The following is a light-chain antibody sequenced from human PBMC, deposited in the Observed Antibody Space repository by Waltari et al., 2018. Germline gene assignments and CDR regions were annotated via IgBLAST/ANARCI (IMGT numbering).Light chain of an antibody. J-gene: IGLJ3*02. V-gene: IGLV2-14*03. CDR1: RSDVGSSNY. CDR3: SSSTSSTTRV. CDR2: DVR. Sequence: QSALTQPASVSASPGQSITISCPGTRSDVGSSNYVSWYQQHPGKTPKLIIYDVRIRPSGVSNRFSGSKSGNTASLTISGLQADDEADYYCSSSTSSTTRVFGGGTRLTVL.